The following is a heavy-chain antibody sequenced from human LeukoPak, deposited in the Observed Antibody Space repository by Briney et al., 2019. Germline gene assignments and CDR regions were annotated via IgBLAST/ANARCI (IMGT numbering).Heavy chain of an antibody. V-gene: IGHV1-18*01. CDR2: ISAYNGNT. CDR1: GYTFTSYG. D-gene: IGHD3-16*02. CDR3: ARDRGGVWGSYRKNAFDI. J-gene: IGHJ3*02. Sequence: ASVKVSCKASGYTFTSYGISWVRQAPGQGLEWMGWISAYNGNTNYAQKLQGRVTMTTDTSTSTAYMELRSLLPDDTAVSYCARDRGGVWGSYRKNAFDIWGQGTMVTVSS.